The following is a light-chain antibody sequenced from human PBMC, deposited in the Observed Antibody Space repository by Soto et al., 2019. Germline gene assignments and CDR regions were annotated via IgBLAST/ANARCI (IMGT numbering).Light chain of an antibody. J-gene: IGKJ5*01. Sequence: DIVMTQSPDSLAVSLGERVTINCKSSQSVLYSSNNRDYLAWYQQKPGQPPKLLIYWASSRESGVPDRFSGSGSGTDFTLTISSLQAEDVAFYYCQQYYATVITFGQGTRLEIK. V-gene: IGKV4-1*01. CDR3: QQYYATVIT. CDR2: WAS. CDR1: QSVLYSSNNRDY.